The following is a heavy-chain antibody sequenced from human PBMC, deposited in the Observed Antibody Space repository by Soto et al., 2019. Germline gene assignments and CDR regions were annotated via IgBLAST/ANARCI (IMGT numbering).Heavy chain of an antibody. CDR2: MYFGGIF. D-gene: IGHD3-22*01. V-gene: IGHV4-59*02. Sequence: QMQLQASGPGLVKPSETLSLTCNVSGASVSHGYWSWIRQPPGKGLEWIGFMYFGGIFNYNPSLTSRATSSVEPSKNQFSMKLTSGTASDTAVYYCARSYYDSTGFAVDPWGQGTLVTVSS. CDR3: ARSYYDSTGFAVDP. J-gene: IGHJ5*02. CDR1: GASVSHGY.